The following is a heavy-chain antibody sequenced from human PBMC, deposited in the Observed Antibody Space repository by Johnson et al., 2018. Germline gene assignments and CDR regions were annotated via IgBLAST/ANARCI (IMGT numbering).Heavy chain of an antibody. D-gene: IGHD5-18*01. CDR1: GFTFSSYG. CDR3: AKDGDTARDAFDI. Sequence: QVQLVQSGGGVVQPGRSLRLSCAASGFTFSSYGMHWVRQAPGKGLEWVAVISYDGSNKYYADSVKGRFTISRDNSKNTLYLQMNSLRAEDTAVYYCAKDGDTARDAFDIWGQGTMVTVSS. V-gene: IGHV3-30*18. J-gene: IGHJ3*02. CDR2: ISYDGSNK.